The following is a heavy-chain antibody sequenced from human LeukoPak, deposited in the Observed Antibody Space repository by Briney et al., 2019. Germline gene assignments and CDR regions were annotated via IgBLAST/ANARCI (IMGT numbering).Heavy chain of an antibody. D-gene: IGHD2-15*01. CDR3: ATSSGGTTVLPSA. J-gene: IGHJ5*02. CDR2: IYHSGST. CDR1: GDSVSSYY. V-gene: IGHV4-59*08. Sequence: PSETLSLTCTVSGDSVSSYYWSWVRQPPGKGLEWIGYIYHSGSTDYNPSLKSRVTISVDTSKNQFSLELTSVTATDTALYFCATSSGGTTVLPSAWGQGTLVTVSS.